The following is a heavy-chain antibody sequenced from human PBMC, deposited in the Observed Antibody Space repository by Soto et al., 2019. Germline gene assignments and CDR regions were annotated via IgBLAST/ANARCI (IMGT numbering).Heavy chain of an antibody. D-gene: IGHD3-10*01. V-gene: IGHV4-59*01. CDR3: SRLGFASHGVDF. Sequence: PSENLSLTCTVSGGSISNYYWTWIRQPPGKGLEWIGYIYYSGSTNYNPSLKSRVTISVDTSKNQLSLKLSSVTAADTAVYYCSRLGFASHGVDFWGLGTLVTVSS. CDR2: IYYSGST. CDR1: GGSISNYY. J-gene: IGHJ4*02.